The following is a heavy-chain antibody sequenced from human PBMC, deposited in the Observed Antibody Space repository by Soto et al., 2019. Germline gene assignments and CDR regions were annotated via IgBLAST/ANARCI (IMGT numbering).Heavy chain of an antibody. CDR1: GFTFSSYG. CDR3: AKVSRGSSGWYDY. CDR2: ISYDGSNK. D-gene: IGHD6-19*01. Sequence: GGSLRLSCAASGFTFSSYGMHWVRQAPGKGLEWVAVISYDGSNKYYADSVKGRFTISRDNSKNTLYLQMNSLRAEDTAVYYCAKVSRGSSGWYDYWGQGTLVTVSS. J-gene: IGHJ4*02. V-gene: IGHV3-30*18.